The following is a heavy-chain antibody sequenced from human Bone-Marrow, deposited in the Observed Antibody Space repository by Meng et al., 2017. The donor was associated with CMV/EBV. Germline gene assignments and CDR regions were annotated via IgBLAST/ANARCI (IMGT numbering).Heavy chain of an antibody. V-gene: IGHV4-39*07. D-gene: IGHD1-26*01. CDR2: IYYSGST. CDR3: ARDRSGPGAKGSQGMDV. CDR1: GGSISSSSYY. J-gene: IGHJ6*02. Sequence: SETLSLTCTVSGGSISSSSYYWGWIRQPPGKGLEWIGSIYYSGSTYYNPPLKSRVTISVDTSKNQFSLKLSSVTAADTAVYYCARDRSGPGAKGSQGMDVWGQGTTVTVSS.